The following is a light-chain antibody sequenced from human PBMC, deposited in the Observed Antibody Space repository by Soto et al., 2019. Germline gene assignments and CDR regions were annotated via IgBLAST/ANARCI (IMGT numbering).Light chain of an antibody. V-gene: IGKV1-5*03. CDR1: QSINSW. CDR3: QQYNTYSET. J-gene: IGKJ1*01. Sequence: DIQMTQSPSTLSASVGDRVIITCRASQSINSWLAWYQQKPGKVPKLLIYKASNLESGVPSRFSGSGSGTEFTLTISSLQPDDFATYYCQQYNTYSETFGQGTNVEIK. CDR2: KAS.